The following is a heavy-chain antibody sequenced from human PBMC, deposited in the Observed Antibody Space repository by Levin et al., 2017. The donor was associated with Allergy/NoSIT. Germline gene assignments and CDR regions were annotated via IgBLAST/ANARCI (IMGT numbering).Heavy chain of an antibody. V-gene: IGHV1-46*01. Sequence: RASVKVSCKASGSTFTNYYIHWVRQAPGQGLEWMGIINPSGGGTSYAQKFKGRVTMTRDTSTSTVYMEVRSLRSEDTAVYYCALPLSGRQRNRYYYYYYMDVWGEGTTVTVSS. D-gene: IGHD3-10*01. J-gene: IGHJ6*03. CDR3: ALPLSGRQRNRYYYYYYMDV. CDR2: INPSGGGT. CDR1: GSTFTNYY.